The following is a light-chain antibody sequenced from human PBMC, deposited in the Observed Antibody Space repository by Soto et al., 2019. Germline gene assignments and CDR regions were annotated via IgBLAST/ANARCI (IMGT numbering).Light chain of an antibody. V-gene: IGLV2-14*01. CDR3: SSYADTNNLV. Sequence: QSVLTQPASVSGSPGQSITISCTGANSDVGAYNYVSWFQQHPGKAPKLMIYEVTNRPSGVSSRFSGSKSGNTASLTISGLQAEDEADYYCSSYADTNNLVFGGGTKLTVL. CDR2: EVT. CDR1: NSDVGAYNY. J-gene: IGLJ2*01.